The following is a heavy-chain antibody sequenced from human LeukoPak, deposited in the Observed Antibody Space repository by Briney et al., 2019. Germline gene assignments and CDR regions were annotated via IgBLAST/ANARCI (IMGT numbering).Heavy chain of an antibody. J-gene: IGHJ4*02. CDR1: GFTFGDYA. V-gene: IGHV3-49*04. CDR2: IRNKAYGGTT. Sequence: PGRSLRLSCTASGFTFGDYAMSWVRQAPGKGLEWVGFIRNKAYGGTTEYAASVKGRFTISRDDSKSIAYLQMNSLKTEDTAAYYCTRHHYGSGSSGFDYWGQGTLVTVSS. CDR3: TRHHYGSGSSGFDY. D-gene: IGHD3-10*01.